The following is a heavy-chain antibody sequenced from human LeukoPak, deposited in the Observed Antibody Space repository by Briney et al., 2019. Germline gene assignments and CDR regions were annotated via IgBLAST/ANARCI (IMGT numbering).Heavy chain of an antibody. CDR3: ARDRVRDGYNPGGY. CDR2: IHAGSGNT. CDR1: GYTFSYYA. J-gene: IGHJ4*02. D-gene: IGHD5-24*01. Sequence: ASVKVSCKASGYTFSYYAIHWVRQAPGQRLEWMGWIHAGSGNTKYSQKFQGRVTITTDTSATTAYMELSSLRSEDTAVYFCARDRVRDGYNPGGYWGQGTLVTVSS. V-gene: IGHV1-3*01.